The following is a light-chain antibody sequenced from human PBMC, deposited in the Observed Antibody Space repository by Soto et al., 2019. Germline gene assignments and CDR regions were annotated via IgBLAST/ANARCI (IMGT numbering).Light chain of an antibody. J-gene: IGLJ3*02. CDR2: GNS. CDR3: QSYDSSLSGSV. V-gene: IGLV1-40*01. Sequence: QSALTQPPSVSVAPGQRVTISCTGSSSNIGAGYDVHWYQQLPGTAPKLLIYGNSNRPSGVPDRFSGSKSGTSASLAITGLQAEDEADYYCQSYDSSLSGSVFGGGTKLTAL. CDR1: SSNIGAGYD.